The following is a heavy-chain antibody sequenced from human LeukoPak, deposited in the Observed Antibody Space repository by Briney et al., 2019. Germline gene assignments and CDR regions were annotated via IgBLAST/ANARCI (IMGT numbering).Heavy chain of an antibody. D-gene: IGHD1-26*01. Sequence: ASVKVSCKASGYTFTSYGISWVRQAPGQGLEWMGWISAYNGNTNYAQKFQGRVTMTRDTSTSTVYMELSSLRSEDTAVYYCARIWSWELRGFDYWGQGTLVTVSS. V-gene: IGHV1-18*01. CDR2: ISAYNGNT. J-gene: IGHJ4*02. CDR1: GYTFTSYG. CDR3: ARIWSWELRGFDY.